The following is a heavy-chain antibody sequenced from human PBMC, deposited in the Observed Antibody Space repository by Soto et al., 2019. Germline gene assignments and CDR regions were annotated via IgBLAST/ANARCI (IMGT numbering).Heavy chain of an antibody. CDR1: GFTFSSYA. CDR2: ISGSGGST. D-gene: IGHD3-22*01. CDR3: AKGWEYYYDSSGYRH. J-gene: IGHJ4*02. V-gene: IGHV3-23*01. Sequence: GGSLRLSCAASGFTFSSYAMSWVRQAPGKGLEWVSAISGSGGSTYYADSVKGRFTISRDNSKNTLYLQMNSLRAEDTAVYYCAKGWEYYYDSSGYRHWGQGTLVTVSS.